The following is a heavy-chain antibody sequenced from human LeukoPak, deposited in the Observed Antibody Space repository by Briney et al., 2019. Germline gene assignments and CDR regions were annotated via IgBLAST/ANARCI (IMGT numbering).Heavy chain of an antibody. Sequence: GGSLRLSCAASGFTFDDYAMHWVRQAPGKGLEWVSLISWDGGSTYYADSVKGRFTISRDNSKNSLYLQMNSLRAEDTALYYCAKDGYSYGEDYMDVWGKGTRSPSP. J-gene: IGHJ6*03. D-gene: IGHD5-18*01. V-gene: IGHV3-43D*03. CDR3: AKDGYSYGEDYMDV. CDR1: GFTFDDYA. CDR2: ISWDGGST.